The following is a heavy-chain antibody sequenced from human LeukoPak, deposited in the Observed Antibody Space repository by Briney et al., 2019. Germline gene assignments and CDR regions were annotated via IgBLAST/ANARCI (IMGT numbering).Heavy chain of an antibody. CDR2: IKQDGSEK. V-gene: IGHV3-7*03. J-gene: IGHJ4*02. CDR1: GFTFSSYW. D-gene: IGHD3-10*01. Sequence: GGSLRLSCAASGFTFSSYWMSWVRQAPGKGLEWVANIKQDGSEKYYVDSVKGRFTISRDNAKNSLYLQMNSLRAEDTAVYYCARGGYYGSGSYFSYGGQGTLVTVSS. CDR3: ARGGYYGSGSYFSY.